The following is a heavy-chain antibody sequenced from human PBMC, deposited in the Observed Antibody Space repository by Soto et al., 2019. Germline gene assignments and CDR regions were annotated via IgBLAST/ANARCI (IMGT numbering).Heavy chain of an antibody. J-gene: IGHJ4*02. CDR1: GFTFSSYA. D-gene: IGHD2-2*01. V-gene: IGHV3-23*01. CDR3: VKERMEQYRVLRFFEY. CDR2: ISGSGGST. Sequence: EVQLLESGGGLVQPGGSLRLSCAASGFTFSSYAMSWVRQAPGKGLEWVSAISGSGGSTYYADSVKGRFTISRDNSKNTMYLQLSSLQAEDAAVNYWVKERMEQYRVLRFFEYWGQGTLVSVAS.